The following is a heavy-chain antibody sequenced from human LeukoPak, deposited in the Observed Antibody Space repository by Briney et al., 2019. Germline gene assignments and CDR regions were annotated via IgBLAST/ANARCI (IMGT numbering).Heavy chain of an antibody. CDR1: GFTFSSYA. CDR2: ISGSGGST. J-gene: IGHJ4*02. CDR3: AKGARAATRFYYFDY. V-gene: IGHV3-23*01. Sequence: GGSLRLSCASSGFTFSSYAMSWVRQAPGKGLEWVSAISGSGGSTYYADSVKGRFTISRDNSKNTLYLQMNSLRAEDTAVYYCAKGARAATRFYYFDYWGQGTLVTVSS. D-gene: IGHD2-15*01.